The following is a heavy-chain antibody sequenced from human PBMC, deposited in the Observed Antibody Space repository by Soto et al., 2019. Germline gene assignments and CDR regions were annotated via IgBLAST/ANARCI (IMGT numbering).Heavy chain of an antibody. CDR2: RSAYNGDA. J-gene: IGHJ4*02. CDR3: ARDPRGYSSRWYGFDY. D-gene: IGHD6-13*01. Sequence: ASVKVSCKASGYTFTSYGISWVRQAPGQGLERMGWRSAYNGDANYAEKLQGRVTMTTDTSTSTAYMELRSLRSDDTAAYCCARDPRGYSSRWYGFDYWGQATLVTVPP. CDR1: GYTFTSYG. V-gene: IGHV1-18*01.